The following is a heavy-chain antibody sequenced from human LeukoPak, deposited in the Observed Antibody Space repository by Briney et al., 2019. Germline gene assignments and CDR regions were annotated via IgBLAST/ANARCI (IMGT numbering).Heavy chain of an antibody. Sequence: GGSLRLSCAASGFTFNNYAMSWVRQAPGKGLEWVSGISGSGAGTYYTDSVKGRFTISRDNAKNTLYLQMNSLRAEDTAVYYCARDVGGDNYWGQGTLVTVSS. D-gene: IGHD3-3*01. CDR2: ISGSGAGT. CDR3: ARDVGGDNY. CDR1: GFTFNNYA. J-gene: IGHJ4*02. V-gene: IGHV3-23*01.